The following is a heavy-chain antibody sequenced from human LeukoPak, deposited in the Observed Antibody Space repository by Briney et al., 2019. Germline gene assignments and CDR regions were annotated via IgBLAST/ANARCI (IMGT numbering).Heavy chain of an antibody. V-gene: IGHV4-39*01. CDR3: AAYYYDSSGYLG. D-gene: IGHD3-22*01. Sequence: PSETLSLTCTVSGGSISSSGCYWGWIRQPPGKGLEWIGSISYSGSTYYNPSLRSRVTISVDTSKNQFSLKLTSVTAADTAVYYCAAYYYDSSGYLGCGQGTLVTVSS. CDR1: GGSISSSGCY. CDR2: ISYSGST. J-gene: IGHJ4*02.